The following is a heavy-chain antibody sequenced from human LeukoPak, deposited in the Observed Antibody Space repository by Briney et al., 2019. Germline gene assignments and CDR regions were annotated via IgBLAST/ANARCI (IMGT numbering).Heavy chain of an antibody. J-gene: IGHJ4*02. CDR3: GKNRGGSYYSGSDY. D-gene: IGHD1-26*01. CDR2: VRGSDAGT. CDR1: GFPFSSYA. Sequence: PGGSLTLSCAASGFPFSSYAMNWVRQAPGKGLEWVSAVRGSDAGTSYADSVKGRFTISRDNSKNTLYLQMNSLRAEDTAVYYCGKNRGGSYYSGSDYWGQGTLVTVSS. V-gene: IGHV3-23*01.